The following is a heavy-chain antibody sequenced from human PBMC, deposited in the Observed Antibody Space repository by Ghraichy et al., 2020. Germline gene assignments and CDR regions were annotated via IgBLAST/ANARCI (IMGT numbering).Heavy chain of an antibody. CDR3: ATGGIPLWVLDS. CDR1: GFTFCSFA. V-gene: IGHV3-23*01. CDR2: ITGSGDIM. J-gene: IGHJ4*02. Sequence: GESLNISCAASGFTFCSFAMSWVRQAPGKGLEWISGITGSGDIMYYADSVKGRFTISRDNSRNTLYLEMSSLRVEDTAVYYCATGGIPLWVLDSWGQGALVTVSS. D-gene: IGHD2/OR15-2a*01.